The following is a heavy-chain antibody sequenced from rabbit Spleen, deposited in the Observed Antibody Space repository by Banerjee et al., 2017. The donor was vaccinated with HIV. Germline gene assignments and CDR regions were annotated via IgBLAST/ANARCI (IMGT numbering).Heavy chain of an antibody. CDR1: GFTLSRYY. CDR3: ARDGAGGSYFAL. CDR2: IDPVFGIT. Sequence: QLEESAGGLVQPGGSLKLSCKASGFTLSRYYMNWVRQAPGKGLEWIGYIDPVFGITYYANWVNGRFSISRENAQNTAFLQMTSLTAADTATYFCARDGAGGSYFALWGPGTLVTVS. J-gene: IGHJ4*01. D-gene: IGHD8-1*01. V-gene: IGHV1S7*01.